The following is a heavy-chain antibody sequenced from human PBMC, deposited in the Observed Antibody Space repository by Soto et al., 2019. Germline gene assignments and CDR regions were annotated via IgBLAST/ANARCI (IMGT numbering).Heavy chain of an antibody. Sequence: PSETLSLSCAVSGYSIPNVNWWPWIRQPPGKGLEWIGYIFHSGTTHYNPSLKSRVTMSVDTSKNQFSLKVDSLTAEDTAVYYCAGASTWHPGAFDIWGQGTTVT. CDR1: GYSIPNVNW. CDR2: IFHSGTT. CDR3: AGASTWHPGAFDI. V-gene: IGHV4-28*01. D-gene: IGHD5-12*01. J-gene: IGHJ3*02.